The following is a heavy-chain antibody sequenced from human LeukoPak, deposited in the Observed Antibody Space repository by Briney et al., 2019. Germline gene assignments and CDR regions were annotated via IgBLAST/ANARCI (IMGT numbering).Heavy chain of an antibody. J-gene: IGHJ4*02. CDR1: GSTFSRSA. D-gene: IGHD1-26*01. CDR2: VIPILGTT. V-gene: IGHV1-69*01. CDR3: ARDDGSATMGFDS. Sequence: SVKVSCKASGSTFSRSAISWVRQAPGQGLEWMGGVIPILGTTDYTQRFQDRVSITSDDSTSTSYMEFRNLRSVDTAVYYCARDDGSATMGFDSWGQGTLVTVSS.